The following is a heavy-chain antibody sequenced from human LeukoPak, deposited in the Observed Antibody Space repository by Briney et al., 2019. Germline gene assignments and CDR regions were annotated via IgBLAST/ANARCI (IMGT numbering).Heavy chain of an antibody. CDR1: GVSVSNSY. D-gene: IGHD2-8*02. CDR3: GRDTGMRSRPT. J-gene: IGHJ5*02. CDR2: AYTGGST. V-gene: IGHV4-4*07. Sequence: SETLSLTCAVSGVSVSNSYWSWIRLPAGKGLEWIGRAYTGGSTNYNPSLKSRVTMSVDTSKNEFSLKLSSVSAADTAVYYCGRDTGMRSRPTWGPGTQVIVSS.